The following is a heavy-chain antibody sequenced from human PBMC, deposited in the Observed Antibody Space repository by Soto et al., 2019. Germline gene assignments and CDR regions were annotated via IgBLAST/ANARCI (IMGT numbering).Heavy chain of an antibody. D-gene: IGHD3-10*01. V-gene: IGHV4-61*01. Sequence: SAGTVTRGYYFASWIRQNKEKGLEWVGHIYYSGSTNYSPYLKSRVTISLNTPNNQFSLKVTSVTAADTAVYYCGMIPVDTFIIYSSDPWG. CDR3: GMIPVDTFIIYSSDP. J-gene: IGHJ5*02. CDR1: AGTVTRGYYF. CDR2: IYYSGST.